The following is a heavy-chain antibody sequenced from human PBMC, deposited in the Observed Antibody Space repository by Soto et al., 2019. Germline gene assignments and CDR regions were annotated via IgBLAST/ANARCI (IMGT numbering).Heavy chain of an antibody. V-gene: IGHV3-74*01. Sequence: VGSLILCWGASGFRCNYYGMHWVRQDPGKGLVWVSRMNGDGTSTDYADSVKGRFTISRDNAKNTLYLQMNSLRAEDTAVYYCAKGRRSEATVFDYWGQGSLVTLSS. CDR1: GFRCNYYG. D-gene: IGHD5-18*01. CDR3: AKGRRSEATVFDY. J-gene: IGHJ4*02. CDR2: MNGDGTST.